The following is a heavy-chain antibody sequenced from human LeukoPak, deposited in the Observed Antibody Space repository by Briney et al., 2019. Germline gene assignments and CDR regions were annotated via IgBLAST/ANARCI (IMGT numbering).Heavy chain of an antibody. D-gene: IGHD6-13*01. CDR3: ARDRVFRQQLVLGMNAFDI. V-gene: IGHV1-18*01. CDR2: ISAYNGNT. J-gene: IGHJ3*02. CDR1: GYTFTSYG. Sequence: ASVKVSCKASGYTFTSYGISWVRQAPGQGLEWMGWISAYNGNTNYAQKLQGRVTMTTDTSTSTAYMELRSLRSDDTAVYYCARDRVFRQQLVLGMNAFDIWGQGTMVTVSS.